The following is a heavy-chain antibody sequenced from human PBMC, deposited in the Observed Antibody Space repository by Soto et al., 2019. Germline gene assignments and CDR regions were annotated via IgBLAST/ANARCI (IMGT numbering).Heavy chain of an antibody. CDR1: GYTFTNFH. CDR3: ARDVASAVRGVIALWLVP. V-gene: IGHV1-8*01. D-gene: IGHD3-10*01. CDR2: MNPNRGNT. J-gene: IGHJ5*02. Sequence: QVQLVQSGAEVKKPGASVKVACKASGYTFTNFHINWVRQATGQGLEWIGWMNPNRGNTNFAQKYQGRVTMTRNTSIIKAYRKVISLRSEDMAIYYCARDVASAVRGVIALWLVPWGQGTLVTVSS.